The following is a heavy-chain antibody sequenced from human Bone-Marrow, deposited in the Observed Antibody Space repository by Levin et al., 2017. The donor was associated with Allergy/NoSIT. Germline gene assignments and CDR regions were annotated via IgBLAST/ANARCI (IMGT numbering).Heavy chain of an antibody. CDR1: GGSTSNYY. CDR2: IYHTGSA. J-gene: IGHJ5*02. CDR3: ARGLVVIPTASNWFDP. V-gene: IGHV4-59*01. Sequence: PSETLSLTCTVSGGSTSNYYWNWIRQPPGKALEWIGYIYHTGSASYNPSLKSRLNISLDTSKQQFSLRLTSVTAVDTAMYFCARGLVVIPTASNWFDPWGPGTLVTVSS. D-gene: IGHD2-2*01.